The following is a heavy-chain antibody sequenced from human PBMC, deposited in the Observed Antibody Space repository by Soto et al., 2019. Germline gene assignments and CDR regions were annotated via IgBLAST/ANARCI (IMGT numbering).Heavy chain of an antibody. CDR2: ISAYNGNT. V-gene: IGHV1-18*01. J-gene: IGHJ4*02. Sequence: QVQLVQSGAEVKKPGASVKVSCKASGYTFTSYGISWVRQAPGQGLEWMGWISAYNGNTNYAQKLQGRVTMTTDTAASTAYMELRSLRSDDTAVYYCARDLRGVVPAAMPVDYWGQGTLVTVSS. CDR3: ARDLRGVVPAAMPVDY. D-gene: IGHD2-2*01. CDR1: GYTFTSYG.